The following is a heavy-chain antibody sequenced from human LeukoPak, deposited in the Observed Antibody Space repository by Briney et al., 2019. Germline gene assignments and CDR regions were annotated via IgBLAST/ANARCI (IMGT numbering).Heavy chain of an antibody. J-gene: IGHJ4*02. V-gene: IGHV1-18*01. Sequence: ASVKVSCKTSGYTFTSFSITWVRQAPGQGLEWMGRISAYNGNTDYAQKLQGRVTLTTDASTSTAYMDLRSLRSDDTAVYYCVRDGLTAVTSLDYWGQGTLVTVSS. CDR2: ISAYNGNT. D-gene: IGHD4-17*01. CDR1: GYTFTSFS. CDR3: VRDGLTAVTSLDY.